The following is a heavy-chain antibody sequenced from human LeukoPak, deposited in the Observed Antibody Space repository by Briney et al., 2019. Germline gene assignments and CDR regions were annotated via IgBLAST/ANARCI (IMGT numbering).Heavy chain of an antibody. CDR1: GFTFSSYS. Sequence: GGSLRLSCAASGFTFSSYSMNWVRQAPGKGLEWVSSITSSSTYIYYADSVKGRFTISRDNAKNSPYLQMNSLRAEDTAVYYCAREVDPTFDYWGQGTLVTVSS. CDR2: ITSSSTYI. V-gene: IGHV3-21*01. J-gene: IGHJ4*02. CDR3: AREVDPTFDY.